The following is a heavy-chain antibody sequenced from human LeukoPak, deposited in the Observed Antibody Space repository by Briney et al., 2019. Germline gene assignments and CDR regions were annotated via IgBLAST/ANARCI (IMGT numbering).Heavy chain of an antibody. V-gene: IGHV3-23*01. CDR2: ISGSGDRA. J-gene: IGHJ4*02. CDR3: ARGATYAYYFDY. CDR1: GFTFSNYG. D-gene: IGHD4-17*01. Sequence: GGSLRLSCAASGFTFSNYGMTWVRQSPAKGLEWVSGISGSGDRANYADSLKGRFTISRDNAKNTVYLQMNSLRAEDTGVYYCARGATYAYYFDYWGQGILVTVSS.